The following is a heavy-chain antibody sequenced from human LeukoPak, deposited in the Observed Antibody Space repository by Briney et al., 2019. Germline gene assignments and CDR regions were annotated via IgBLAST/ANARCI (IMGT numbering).Heavy chain of an antibody. CDR3: ARHADYDSSGYYNYYYYMDV. CDR1: GYSFTSYW. V-gene: IGHV5-51*01. Sequence: GESLKISCKGSGYSFTSYWIGWVRQMPGKGLEWMGIIYPGDSDTRYSPSFQGQATISADKSISTAYLQWSSLKASDTAMYYCARHADYDSSGYYNYYYYMDVWGKGTTVTVSS. CDR2: IYPGDSDT. D-gene: IGHD3-22*01. J-gene: IGHJ6*03.